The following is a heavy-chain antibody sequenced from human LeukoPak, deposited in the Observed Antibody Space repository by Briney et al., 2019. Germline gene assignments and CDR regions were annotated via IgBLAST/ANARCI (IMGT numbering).Heavy chain of an antibody. D-gene: IGHD3-9*01. CDR2: IYSGRGNK. J-gene: IGHJ3*01. CDR3: AREDDDWRPNTLDV. CDR1: GFTFSSHS. Sequence: PGGSLRLSCAASGFTFSSHSMNWVRQAPGKGREWGSYIYSGRGNKYYRDSVKGGYTISRDNAQNSLYLQMYSLRDEDTAVYYCAREDDDWRPNTLDVWGQGTVVTVSS. V-gene: IGHV3-48*02.